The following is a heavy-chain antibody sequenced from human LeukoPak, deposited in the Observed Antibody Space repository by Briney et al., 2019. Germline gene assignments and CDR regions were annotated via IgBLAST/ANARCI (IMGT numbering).Heavy chain of an antibody. V-gene: IGHV2-5*01. J-gene: IGHJ4*02. CDR1: GFSLSTSGVG. CDR3: AHRPPYYDSSGYYLY. D-gene: IGHD3-22*01. CDR2: IYLNDDK. Sequence: SGPTLVNPTQTLTLTCTFSGFSLSTSGVGVGWIRQPPGKALEWLALIYLNDDKRYSPSLKSRLTITKDTSKNQVVLTMTNMDPVDTATYYCAHRPPYYDSSGYYLYWGQGTLVTVSS.